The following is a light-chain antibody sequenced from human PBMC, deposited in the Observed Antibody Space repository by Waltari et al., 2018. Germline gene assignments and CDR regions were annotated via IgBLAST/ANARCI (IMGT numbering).Light chain of an antibody. CDR3: SSYITTNTLEL. J-gene: IGLJ3*02. V-gene: IGLV2-14*03. CDR2: DVS. Sequence: QSALTQPASVSGSPGQSITISCTGPSSYVGTYNYVSWYQQHPGKAPKLLIYDVSYRPSGVSYRFSGSKSGNTASLTISGLQAEDEADYYCSSYITTNTLELFGGGTSLTVL. CDR1: SSYVGTYNY.